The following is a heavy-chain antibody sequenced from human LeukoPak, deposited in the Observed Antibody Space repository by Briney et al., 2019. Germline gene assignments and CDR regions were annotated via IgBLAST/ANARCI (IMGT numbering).Heavy chain of an antibody. V-gene: IGHV4-4*07. CDR2: IYTRGST. D-gene: IGHD3-3*01. CDR1: GGSISSYY. J-gene: IGHJ6*02. Sequence: SETLSLTCTVSGGSISSYYWSWIRQPAGNGLEWIGRIYTRGSTNYNPSLKSRVTMSVDTSKNQFSLKLSSVTAADTAVYYCARGSTYYDFWSGYRKPFYYYYGMDVWGQGTTVTVSS. CDR3: ARGSTYYDFWSGYRKPFYYYYGMDV.